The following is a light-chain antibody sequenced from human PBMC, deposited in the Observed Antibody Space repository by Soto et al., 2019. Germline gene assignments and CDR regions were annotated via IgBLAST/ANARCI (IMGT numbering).Light chain of an antibody. CDR1: GSDIGGYNY. Sequence: QPVLTQPASLSGSPGQSITISCTGTGSDIGGYNYVSWYQQHPGKAPKLIIHDVTNRPSGVSDRFFGSKSGNTASLTISGLQVEDEAEYYCSSYRDSSTTHYVFGSGTKLIVL. J-gene: IGLJ1*01. CDR2: DVT. V-gene: IGLV2-14*03. CDR3: SSYRDSSTTHYV.